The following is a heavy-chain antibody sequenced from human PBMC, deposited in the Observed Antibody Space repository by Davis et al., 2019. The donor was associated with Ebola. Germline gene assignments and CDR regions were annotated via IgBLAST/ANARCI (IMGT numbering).Heavy chain of an antibody. Sequence: AASVKVSCKASGYTFTSYGISWVRQAPGQGLEWLGWIGGYSGDPKYEQKVQDRVTLTTDTSTNTAYIELRSLRSDDTAVYYCAKDSSSWYYFDDSGYPFDDWGQGTLVIVSS. J-gene: IGHJ4*02. CDR2: IGGYSGDP. CDR1: GYTFTSYG. D-gene: IGHD3-22*01. CDR3: AKDSSSWYYFDDSGYPFDD. V-gene: IGHV1-18*01.